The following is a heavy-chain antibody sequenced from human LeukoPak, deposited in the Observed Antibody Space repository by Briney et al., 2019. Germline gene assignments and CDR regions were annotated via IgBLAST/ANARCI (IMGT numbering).Heavy chain of an antibody. D-gene: IGHD1-26*01. V-gene: IGHV3-23*01. CDR1: GFTFSSYD. Sequence: GGSLRLSCAASGFTFSSYDMSWVRQVPGKGLEWVSVFSSSGGITYYADSVKGRFTISRDNSKNTLYLQMISLRAEDTAVYYCAKFMGALDSWGQGTLVTVSS. J-gene: IGHJ4*02. CDR3: AKFMGALDS. CDR2: FSSSGGIT.